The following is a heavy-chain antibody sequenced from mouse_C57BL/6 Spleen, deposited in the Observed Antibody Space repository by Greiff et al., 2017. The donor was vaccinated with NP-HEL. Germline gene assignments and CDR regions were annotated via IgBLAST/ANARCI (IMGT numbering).Heavy chain of an antibody. J-gene: IGHJ1*03. CDR1: GYTFTSYW. CDR3: AKKGIYYYGSSYRYFDV. V-gene: IGHV1-55*01. Sequence: VQLQQPGAELVKPGASVKMSCKASGYTFTSYWITWVKQRPGQGLEWIGDIYPGSGSTNYNEKFKSKATLTVDTSSSTAYMQLSSLTSEDSAVYYCAKKGIYYYGSSYRYFDVWGTGTTVTVSS. CDR2: IYPGSGST. D-gene: IGHD1-1*01.